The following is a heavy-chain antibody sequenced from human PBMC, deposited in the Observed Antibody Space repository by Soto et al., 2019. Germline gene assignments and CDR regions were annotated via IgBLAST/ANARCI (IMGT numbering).Heavy chain of an antibody. Sequence: PGGSLRLSCAASGFTFSSYAMSWVRQAPGKGLEWVSAISGSGGSTYHADSVKGRFTISRDNSKNTLYLQMNSLRAEDTAVYYCAKRKVVAAIYYYYMDVWGKGTTVTVS. V-gene: IGHV3-23*01. D-gene: IGHD2-15*01. CDR3: AKRKVVAAIYYYYMDV. CDR2: ISGSGGST. J-gene: IGHJ6*03. CDR1: GFTFSSYA.